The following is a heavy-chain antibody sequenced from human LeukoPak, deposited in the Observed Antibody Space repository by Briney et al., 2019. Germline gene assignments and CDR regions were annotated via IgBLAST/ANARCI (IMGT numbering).Heavy chain of an antibody. V-gene: IGHV3-74*01. D-gene: IGHD3-16*01. CDR2: INDDGSIT. J-gene: IGHJ4*02. CDR1: GFTFSDDW. CDR3: ARRYYQTNVYDRHFDS. Sequence: GGSLRLSCAASGFTFSDDWMPWVRQAPGKGLVWVARINDDGSITTYAESVRGRFTISRDNAKRTLYLQMNSLGVEGTAVYFCARRYYQTNVYDRHFDSWGQGTLVTVSS.